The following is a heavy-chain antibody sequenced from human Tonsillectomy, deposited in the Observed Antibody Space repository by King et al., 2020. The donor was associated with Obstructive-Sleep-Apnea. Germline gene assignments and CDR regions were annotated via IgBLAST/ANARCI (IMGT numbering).Heavy chain of an antibody. CDR1: GGSINSYY. D-gene: IGHD5-24*01. V-gene: IGHV4-59*01. CDR3: ARDRVGRDGYNRFDY. CDR2: ISYSGST. J-gene: IGHJ4*02. Sequence: VQLQESGPGLVKPSETLSLTCTVSGGSINSYYWSWIRQTPGKGLEWIGYISYSGSTNYNPSLKSRVTISVDTSKNQFSLKLSSVTAVDTAVYYCARDRVGRDGYNRFDYWGQGTLVTVSS.